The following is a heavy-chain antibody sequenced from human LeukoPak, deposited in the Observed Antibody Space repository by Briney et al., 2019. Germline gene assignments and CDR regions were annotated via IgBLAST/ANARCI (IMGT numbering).Heavy chain of an antibody. CDR3: AKGLAAALYYDYGMDV. CDR2: FSGSGGST. J-gene: IGHJ6*02. CDR1: GFTFSRYA. Sequence: GGSLRLSCAASGFTFSRYAMSWVRQAPGEGLEWVSAFSGSGGSTYYADSVKGRFTISRGNSKNTLYLQMNSLRAEDTAVYHCAKGLAAALYYDYGMDVWGQGTTVTVSS. D-gene: IGHD6-13*01. V-gene: IGHV3-23*01.